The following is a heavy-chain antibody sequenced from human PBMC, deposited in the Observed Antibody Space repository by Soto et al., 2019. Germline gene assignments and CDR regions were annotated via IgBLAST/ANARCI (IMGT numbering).Heavy chain of an antibody. CDR2: IRSRAYTGTT. CDR1: GFSFNEFI. D-gene: IGHD6-13*01. V-gene: IGHV3-49*05. CDR3: TRDLPGRASFDS. Sequence: DVQLVESGGGLVKPGRSLRLSCKGSGFSFNEFIMNWFRQAPGKGLEWVGLIRSRAYTGTTEYAASARGRFTISRDDSQSIVYLQMDSLKAEDTAVYFCTRDLPGRASFDSWGQGTLVTVSS. J-gene: IGHJ4*02.